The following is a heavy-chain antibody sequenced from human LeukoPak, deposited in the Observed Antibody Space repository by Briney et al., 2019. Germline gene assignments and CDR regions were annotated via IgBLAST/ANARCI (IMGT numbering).Heavy chain of an antibody. CDR1: GGSFSGYY. Sequence: SETLSLTCAVYGGSFSGYYWSWIRQPPGKGLEWIGYIYHSGSTKYNPSLKSRVTISVDTSKNQFSLKMSSVTAADTAVYYCARDGYSGNDGLWGQGTLVTVSS. CDR3: ARDGYSGNDGL. J-gene: IGHJ4*02. CDR2: IYHSGST. D-gene: IGHD5-12*01. V-gene: IGHV4-59*01.